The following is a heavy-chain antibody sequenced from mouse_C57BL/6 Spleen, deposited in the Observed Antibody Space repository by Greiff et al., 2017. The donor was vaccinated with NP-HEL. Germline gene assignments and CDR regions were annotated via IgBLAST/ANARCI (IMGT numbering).Heavy chain of an antibody. CDR3: ARDKGDDYNYYAMDY. D-gene: IGHD2-4*01. J-gene: IGHJ4*01. CDR1: GFTFSDYY. Sequence: DVKLVESEGGLVQPGSPMKLSCTASGFTFSDYYMAWVRQVPEKGLEWVANINYDGSSTYYLDSLKSRFIISRDNAKNILYLQMSSLKSEDTATYYCARDKGDDYNYYAMDYWGQGTSVTVSS. CDR2: INYDGSST. V-gene: IGHV5-16*01.